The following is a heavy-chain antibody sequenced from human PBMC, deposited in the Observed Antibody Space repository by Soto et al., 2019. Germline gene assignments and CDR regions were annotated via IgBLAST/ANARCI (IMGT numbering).Heavy chain of an antibody. D-gene: IGHD3-16*01. CDR3: ASGRITFWTDDYYYGMDV. V-gene: IGHV1-18*01. J-gene: IGHJ6*02. CDR1: GYTFTSYG. CDR2: ISAYNGNT. Sequence: QVQLVQSGAEVKKPGASVKVSCKASGYTFTSYGISWVRQAPGQGLEWMGWISAYNGNTNYAQKLQGRVTMTTDTTTSSAYMELRSLRSDDTAVYYCASGRITFWTDDYYYGMDVWGQGTTVTVSS.